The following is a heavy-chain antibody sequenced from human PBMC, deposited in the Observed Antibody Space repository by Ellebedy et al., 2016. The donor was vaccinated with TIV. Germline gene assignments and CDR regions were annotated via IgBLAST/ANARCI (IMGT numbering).Heavy chain of an antibody. D-gene: IGHD3-10*01. CDR3: ARARGQYLYGSGSYFTN. V-gene: IGHV4-34*01. CDR1: DGSFSGYF. Sequence: MPSETLSLTCAVYDGSFSGYFWSWVRQPPGKGLEWIGEINPSGTANYNPSLKSRVTMSVDTPEKQFSLRLTSVTAADTAVYYYARARGQYLYGSGSYFTNWGQGEVVTVSS. CDR2: INPSGTA. J-gene: IGHJ4*02.